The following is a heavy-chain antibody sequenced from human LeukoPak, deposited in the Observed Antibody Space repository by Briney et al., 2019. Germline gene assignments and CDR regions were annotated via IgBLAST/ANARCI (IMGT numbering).Heavy chain of an antibody. J-gene: IGHJ4*02. Sequence: GRSLRLSCAASGFTFSSYGMHWVRQAPGKGLEGVAVISYDGSNKYYADSVKGRFTISRDNSKKTLYLQMNSLRAEDTAVYYCAKGLAGSSKTGIDYWGQGTLVTVS. CDR1: GFTFSSYG. D-gene: IGHD6-6*01. V-gene: IGHV3-30*18. CDR3: AKGLAGSSKTGIDY. CDR2: ISYDGSNK.